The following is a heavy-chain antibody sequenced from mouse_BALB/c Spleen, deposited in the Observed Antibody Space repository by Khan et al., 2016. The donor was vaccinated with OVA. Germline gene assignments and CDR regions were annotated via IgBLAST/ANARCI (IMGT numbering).Heavy chain of an antibody. CDR2: ISYSGVT. V-gene: IGHV3-2*02. CDR3: ARGNDYGYYFDY. Sequence: EVQLVESGPGLVKPSQSLSLTCTVTGYSITSGYAWNWIRQFPGNKLEWMGYISYSGVTSYTPSLKSRISITRDTSKNQFFLQLNSVTTEDTATYYFARGNDYGYYFDYGGQGTTLTVSS. CDR1: GYSITSGYA. J-gene: IGHJ2*01. D-gene: IGHD1-1*01.